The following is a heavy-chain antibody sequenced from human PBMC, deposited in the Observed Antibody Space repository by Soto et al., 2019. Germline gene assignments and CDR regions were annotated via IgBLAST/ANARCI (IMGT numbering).Heavy chain of an antibody. J-gene: IGHJ4*02. CDR3: ARDPRRLSNPAYFDY. CDR2: ISAYNGNT. Sequence: QVQLVPSGAEEKKPGASVKVSCKASGYTFTSYGISWVRQAPGQGLEWMGWISAYNGNTNYAQKLQGRVTMTTDTSTSTAYMERRGLRSYDTAVYYCARDPRRLSNPAYFDYWGEGTLVTVSS. CDR1: GYTFTSYG. V-gene: IGHV1-18*01.